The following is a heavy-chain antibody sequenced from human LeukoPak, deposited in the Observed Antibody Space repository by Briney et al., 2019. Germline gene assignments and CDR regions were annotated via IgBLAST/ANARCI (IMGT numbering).Heavy chain of an antibody. CDR3: ARRSNPPGRIDH. D-gene: IGHD1-14*01. Sequence: GGSLRLSCAASGFTVGYNYMTWVRQAPGKGLKWVAAIYNSGSTYYADSVKGRFTISRDNSKNTMYLQMNSLKGEDTAVYYCARRSNPPGRIDHWGQGTLVTVSS. V-gene: IGHV3-66*04. CDR2: IYNSGST. J-gene: IGHJ4*02. CDR1: GFTVGYNY.